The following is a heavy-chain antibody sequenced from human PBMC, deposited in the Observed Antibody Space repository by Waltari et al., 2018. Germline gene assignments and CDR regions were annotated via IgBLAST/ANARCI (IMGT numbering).Heavy chain of an antibody. CDR1: GGSISSGGYY. CDR3: ARDVSGTSEGGLFDP. Sequence: QVQLQESGPALVKPSQTLSLTCTVSGGSISSGGYYWSWNSQHPGKGMQWIGYIYYSGSTYYNPSLKSRVTISVDTSKNQFSLKLSWVTAADTAVYYCARDVSGTSEGGLFDPWGQGTLVTVSS. J-gene: IGHJ5*02. CDR2: IYYSGST. D-gene: IGHD2-2*01. V-gene: IGHV4-31*03.